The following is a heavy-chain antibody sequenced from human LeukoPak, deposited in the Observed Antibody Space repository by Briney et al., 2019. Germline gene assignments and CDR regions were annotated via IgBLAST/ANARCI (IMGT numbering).Heavy chain of an antibody. CDR1: GGSISSYY. V-gene: IGHV4-59*08. J-gene: IGHJ4*02. Sequence: SETLSLTCTVSGGSISSYYWSWIRQPPGKGLEWIGYIYYSGSTNYNPSLKSRVTISVDTSKNRFSLKLSSVTAADTAVYYCARRVKVGATSRFDYWGQGTLVTVSS. CDR2: IYYSGST. D-gene: IGHD1-26*01. CDR3: ARRVKVGATSRFDY.